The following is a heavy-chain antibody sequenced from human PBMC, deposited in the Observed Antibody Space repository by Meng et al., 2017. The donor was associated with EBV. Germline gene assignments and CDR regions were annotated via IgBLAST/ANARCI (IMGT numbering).Heavy chain of an antibody. Sequence: QGELVQCGGEVKEPGDSVKVSCKASGYTFTGYYMHWVRQAPGQGLEWMGRINPNRGGTNYAQKFQGRVTMTRDTSISTAYMELSRLRSDDTAVYYCARVGIAVAGTRDYWGQGTLVTVSS. J-gene: IGHJ4*02. CDR3: ARVGIAVAGTRDY. V-gene: IGHV1-2*06. CDR1: GYTFTGYY. CDR2: INPNRGGT. D-gene: IGHD6-19*01.